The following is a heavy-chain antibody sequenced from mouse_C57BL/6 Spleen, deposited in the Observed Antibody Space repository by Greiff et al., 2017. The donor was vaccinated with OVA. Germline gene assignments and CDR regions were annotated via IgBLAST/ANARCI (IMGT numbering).Heavy chain of an antibody. V-gene: IGHV1-55*01. CDR3: ARGAYGSSYVGTYWYFDV. CDR1: GYTFTSYW. J-gene: IGHJ1*03. D-gene: IGHD1-1*01. CDR2: IYPGSGST. Sequence: VQLQQPGAELVKPGASVKMSCKASGYTFTSYWITWVKQRPGQGLEWIGDIYPGSGSTNYNEKFKSKATLTVDTSSSTAYMQLSSLTSEDSAVYYCARGAYGSSYVGTYWYFDVWGTGTTVTVSS.